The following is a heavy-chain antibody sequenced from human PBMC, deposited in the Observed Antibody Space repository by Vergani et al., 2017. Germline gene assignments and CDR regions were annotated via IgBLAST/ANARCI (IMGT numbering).Heavy chain of an antibody. V-gene: IGHV1-18*01. CDR3: VKDFWSISPGY. Sequence: QVQLVQSGAEVKKPGASVKISCKTSGYIFMNSGITWVRQAPGQGLEWMGWVSASTGKTHYAQSLQGRVTMTTDTSTSTAYMDLRSLRFDDTAIYYCVKDFWSISPGYWGQGTLVTVSS. J-gene: IGHJ4*02. CDR1: GYIFMNSG. CDR2: VSASTGKT. D-gene: IGHD3-3*01.